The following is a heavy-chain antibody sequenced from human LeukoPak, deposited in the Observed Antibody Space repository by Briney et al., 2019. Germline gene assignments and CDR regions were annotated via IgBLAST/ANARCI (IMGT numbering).Heavy chain of an antibody. Sequence: SETLSLTCTVSGGSISSGGYSWSWIRQHPGKGLEWIGYIYYSGSTYYNPSLKSRVTISVDTSKNQFSLKLSSVTAADTAVYYCARQGYGSNLYQLLDRAYYFDYWGQGTLVTVSS. CDR1: GGSISSGGYS. CDR3: ARQGYGSNLYQLLDRAYYFDY. J-gene: IGHJ4*02. V-gene: IGHV4-31*03. CDR2: IYYSGST. D-gene: IGHD2-2*01.